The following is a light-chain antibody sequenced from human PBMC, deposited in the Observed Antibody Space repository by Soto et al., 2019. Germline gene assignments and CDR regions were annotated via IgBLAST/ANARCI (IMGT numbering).Light chain of an antibody. CDR1: QSISNW. CDR2: DAS. Sequence: DIQMTQSPSTLSASVGDRVTITCRASQSISNWLAWLQQKPGKAPKVLIFDASSLGSGVPSRFSGSGSGTEFTLTISSLQPGDFGNYYCQQYNSYSPWTFGQGTNVDIK. V-gene: IGKV1-5*01. J-gene: IGKJ1*01. CDR3: QQYNSYSPWT.